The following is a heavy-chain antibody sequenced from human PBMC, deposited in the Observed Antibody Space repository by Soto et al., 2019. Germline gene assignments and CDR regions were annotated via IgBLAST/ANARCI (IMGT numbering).Heavy chain of an antibody. CDR2: ISGSGGST. J-gene: IGHJ6*02. CDR1: GFTFSSYA. V-gene: IGHV3-23*01. D-gene: IGHD3-3*01. CDR3: AKRGYYDFWSSYGMGV. Sequence: GGSLRLSWAASGFTFSSYAMSWVRQAPGKGLEWVSAISGSGGSTYYADSVKGRFTISRDNSKNTLYLQMNSLRAEDTAVYYCAKRGYYDFWSSYGMGVSGQGPTVTVSS.